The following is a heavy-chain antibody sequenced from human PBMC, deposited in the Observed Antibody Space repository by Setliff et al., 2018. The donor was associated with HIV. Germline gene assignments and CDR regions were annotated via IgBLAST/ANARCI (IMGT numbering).Heavy chain of an antibody. CDR3: ARNQGDSSGWYAGDY. CDR1: GYTFTSYP. J-gene: IGHJ4*02. D-gene: IGHD6-19*01. Sequence: ASVKVSCKAAGYTFTSYPMHWVRQAPGQGLEGMGVINTSGGSAGYAEKFRGRVTMTRDTSTSTVYMDLRNLRSEDTAVYYCARNQGDSSGWYAGDYWGQGTLVTVSS. CDR2: INTSGGSA. V-gene: IGHV1-46*01.